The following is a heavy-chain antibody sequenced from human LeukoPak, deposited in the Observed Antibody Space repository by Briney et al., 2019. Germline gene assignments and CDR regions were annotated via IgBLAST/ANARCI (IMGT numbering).Heavy chain of an antibody. Sequence: PSEALSLTCTVSGGSISNYYWSWIRQPPGKGLEWIGYMYYSGSTNYNPSLESRVTISVDTSKNQFSLKLSSVIAADTAVYYCASHASSGYSHFDYWGQGTLVTVSS. V-gene: IGHV4-59*01. J-gene: IGHJ4*02. CDR2: MYYSGST. CDR1: GGSISNYY. CDR3: ASHASSGYSHFDY. D-gene: IGHD3-22*01.